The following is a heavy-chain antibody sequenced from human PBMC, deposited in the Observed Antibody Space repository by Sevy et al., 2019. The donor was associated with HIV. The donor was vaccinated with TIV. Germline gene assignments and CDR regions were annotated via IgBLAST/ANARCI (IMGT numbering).Heavy chain of an antibody. Sequence: GGSLRLSCAASGFTFSNHALHWVRQGPGKGLEWVALISNDGSNEYYADSVEGRFTISRDSSNNTLYLQMNSLRVDDTAVYFCAWVAKNCGGDCRYFQAWGQGTLVTVSS. D-gene: IGHD2-21*02. CDR1: GFTFSNHA. CDR3: AWVAKNCGGDCRYFQA. J-gene: IGHJ1*01. V-gene: IGHV3-30*04. CDR2: ISNDGSNE.